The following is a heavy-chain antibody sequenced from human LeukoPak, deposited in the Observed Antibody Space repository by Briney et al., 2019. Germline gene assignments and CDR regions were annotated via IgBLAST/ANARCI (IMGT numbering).Heavy chain of an antibody. J-gene: IGHJ4*02. D-gene: IGHD3-22*01. CDR2: IGATQTYI. CDR1: GFTFATYT. V-gene: IGHV3-21*01. CDR3: ARDRWNYYESSGYTLGY. Sequence: GGSLRLSCTGAGFTFATYTFNWVRQAPGKGLEWVASIGATQTYIYYADSVKGRFTISRDNAKNTLYLQMNSLRAEDTAVYYCARDRWNYYESSGYTLGYWGQGTLVTVSS.